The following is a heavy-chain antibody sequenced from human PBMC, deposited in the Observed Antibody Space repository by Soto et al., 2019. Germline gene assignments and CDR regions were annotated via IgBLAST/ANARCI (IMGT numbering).Heavy chain of an antibody. CDR1: GGTFSSYA. V-gene: IGHV1-69*01. D-gene: IGHD2-2*01. CDR2: IIPIFSTA. CDR3: VRDRDIVAVQGCFDP. J-gene: IGHJ5*02. Sequence: QVQLVQSGTEVKKPGSSVKVSCKASGGTFSSYAISWVRQAPGQGLEWMGGIIPIFSTANYAQKFQDRVTISADESTSTAYMELSSLTSEDTAVYYCVRDRDIVAVQGCFDPWGQGTLVTVSS.